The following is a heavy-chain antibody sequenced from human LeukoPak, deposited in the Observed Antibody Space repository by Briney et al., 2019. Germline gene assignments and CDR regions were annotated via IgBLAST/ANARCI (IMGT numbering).Heavy chain of an antibody. J-gene: IGHJ4*02. CDR3: VRQVFAVHRMLR. CDR2: IRYSGNP. CDR1: GDSISSLGYY. D-gene: IGHD3-3*02. Sequence: SETQSLTCTVSGDSISSLGYYWGWLRQPPGKGLEWIGNIRYSGNPYYSPSLKSLVTISVDTSRNRFSLNMSSVTAADTAVYYCVRQVFAVHRMLRWGPGTLVTDSS. V-gene: IGHV4-39*01.